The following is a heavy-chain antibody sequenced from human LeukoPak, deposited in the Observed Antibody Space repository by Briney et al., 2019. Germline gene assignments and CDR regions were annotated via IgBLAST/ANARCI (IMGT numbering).Heavy chain of an antibody. J-gene: IGHJ6*02. D-gene: IGHD2-15*01. Sequence: SETLSLTCTVSGGSISSYYWSWIRQPPGKGLEWIGYIYYSGSTNYNPSLKSRVTTSVDTSKNQFSLKLSSVTAADTAVYYCARDLRYCSGGSCRYYYYGMDVWGQGTTVTVSS. CDR2: IYYSGST. CDR1: GGSISSYY. V-gene: IGHV4-59*01. CDR3: ARDLRYCSGGSCRYYYYGMDV.